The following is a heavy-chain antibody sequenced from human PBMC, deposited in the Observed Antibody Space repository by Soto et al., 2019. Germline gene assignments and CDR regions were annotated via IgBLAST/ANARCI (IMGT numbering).Heavy chain of an antibody. CDR2: IANDGSNK. D-gene: IGHD2-2*01. J-gene: IGHJ4*02. CDR1: GFSFSTYA. CDR3: ARETLGVGTSFLEY. V-gene: IGHV3-30-3*01. Sequence: QVQLVESGGGVVQPGRSLGLSCAASGFSFSTYALHWVRQAPGKGLEWVAVIANDGSNKYYADSVKGRFTISRDNSKNTLYLHMNSLRAEDTAVFYCARETLGVGTSFLEYWGQGTLVTVSS.